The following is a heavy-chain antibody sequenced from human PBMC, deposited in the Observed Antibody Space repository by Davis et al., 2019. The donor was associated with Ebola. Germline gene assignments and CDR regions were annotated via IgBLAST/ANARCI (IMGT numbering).Heavy chain of an antibody. V-gene: IGHV4-59*08. CDR2: IYYSGST. Sequence: MPSETLSLTCTVSGGSISSYYWSWIRQPPGKGLEWIGYIYYSGSTNYNPSLKSRVTISVDTSKNQFSLKLSSVTAADTAVYYCARIYCSSTSCYPYYYYGMDVWGQGTTVTVSS. CDR3: ARIYCSSTSCYPYYYYGMDV. J-gene: IGHJ6*02. D-gene: IGHD2-2*01. CDR1: GGSISSYY.